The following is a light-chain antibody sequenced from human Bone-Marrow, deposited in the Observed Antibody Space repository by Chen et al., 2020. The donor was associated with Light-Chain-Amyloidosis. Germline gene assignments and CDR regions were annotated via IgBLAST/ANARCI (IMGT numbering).Light chain of an antibody. V-gene: IGKV3-11*01. CDR3: QQRSNWPIS. J-gene: IGKJ5*01. Sequence: EIVLTQSPATLSLSPGERDTLSCRASQSVSSYLAWYQQKPGQAPRLLIYDASNRATGIPARFSGSVSGAVFTLTISSIKPEDFAVYYWQQRSNWPISIGQGTRLGIK. CDR1: QSVSSY. CDR2: DAS.